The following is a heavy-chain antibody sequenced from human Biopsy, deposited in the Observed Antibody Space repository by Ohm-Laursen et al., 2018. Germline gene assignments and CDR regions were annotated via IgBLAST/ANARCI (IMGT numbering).Heavy chain of an antibody. CDR3: ARTPRDSFWSGSYKRGLWFDP. V-gene: IGHV4-31*03. CDR1: GGSISSGGYY. D-gene: IGHD3-3*01. CDR2: IYNVEST. Sequence: TLSLTCSVSGGSISSGGYYWSWIRQFPGKGLELLGYIYNVESTYYNPSLKSRVLISGDASRNQYSLKLTSVTAADTAVYYCARTPRDSFWSGSYKRGLWFDPWGQGTLVIVSS. J-gene: IGHJ5*02.